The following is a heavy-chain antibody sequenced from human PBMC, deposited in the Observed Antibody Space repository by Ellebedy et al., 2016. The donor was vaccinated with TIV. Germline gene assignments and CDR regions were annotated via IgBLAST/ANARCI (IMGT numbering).Heavy chain of an antibody. CDR3: ARVGVATARGYYYGMDV. CDR1: GFTFSSYS. Sequence: GGSLRLXXAASGFTFSSYSMNWVRQAPGKGLEWVSSISSSSSYIYYADSVKGRFTISRDNAKNSLYLQMNSLRAEDTAVYYCARVGVATARGYYYGMDVWGQGTTVTVSS. D-gene: IGHD5-12*01. J-gene: IGHJ6*02. V-gene: IGHV3-21*01. CDR2: ISSSSSYI.